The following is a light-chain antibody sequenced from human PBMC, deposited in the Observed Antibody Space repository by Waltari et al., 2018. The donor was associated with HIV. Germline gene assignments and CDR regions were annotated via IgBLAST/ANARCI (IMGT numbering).Light chain of an antibody. CDR3: AAWDDSLNGWV. Sequence: QSVLTPPPSASGTPGQGVTISCSGSSSNIGRYTVNWYQQLPGTTPKLLVISNQQRPSRVPDRFSASKSGTSASLAIRELQSEDEADYYCAAWDDSLNGWVFGGGTKLTVL. CDR2: SNQ. J-gene: IGLJ3*02. V-gene: IGLV1-44*01. CDR1: SSNIGRYT.